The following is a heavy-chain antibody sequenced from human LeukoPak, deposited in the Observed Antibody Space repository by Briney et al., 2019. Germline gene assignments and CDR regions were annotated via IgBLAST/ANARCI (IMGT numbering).Heavy chain of an antibody. CDR1: GFTFSDYY. CDR3: ARCGTPNNYYYHGVDV. V-gene: IGHV3-11*03. Sequence: PGGSLRPSCAASGFTFSDYYMSWIRQAPGKGLEWVSYISISGSDTDYADSVKGRFTISRDNAKNSLYLQMSSLRGEDTAVYYCARCGTPNNYYYHGVDVWGQGTTVTVSS. J-gene: IGHJ6*02. D-gene: IGHD1-26*01. CDR2: ISISGSDT.